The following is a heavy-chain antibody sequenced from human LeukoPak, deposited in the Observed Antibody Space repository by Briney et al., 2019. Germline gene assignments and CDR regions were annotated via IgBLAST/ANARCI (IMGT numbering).Heavy chain of an antibody. CDR1: GFTFSSHW. J-gene: IGHJ3*02. CDR2: ISSSSRYI. V-gene: IGHV3-21*01. Sequence: GGSLRLSCAASGFTFSSHWMHWVRQAPGKGLEWVSSISSSSRYIYYADSVKGRFTISRDNAKNSLFLQMHSLRAEDTAVYYCATLTTVTHDVFDIWGQGTMVTVSS. CDR3: ATLTTVTHDVFDI. D-gene: IGHD4-17*01.